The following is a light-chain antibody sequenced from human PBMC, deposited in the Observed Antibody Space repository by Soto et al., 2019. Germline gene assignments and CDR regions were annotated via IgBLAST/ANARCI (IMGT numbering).Light chain of an antibody. J-gene: IGKJ2*01. Sequence: EIVMTQSPATLSVSPGERATLSCRASQSISSELAWYQQRPGQPPRLLIYGAATRATGVPDRFTGSGSGSAFTLSISGLQSEDFAVYYCHQGHNWPLTFGQGTRLEI. CDR3: HQGHNWPLT. CDR1: QSISSE. V-gene: IGKV3-15*01. CDR2: GAA.